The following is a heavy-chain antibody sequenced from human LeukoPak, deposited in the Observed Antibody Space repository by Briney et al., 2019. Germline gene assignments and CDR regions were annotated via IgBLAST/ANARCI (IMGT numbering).Heavy chain of an antibody. CDR1: GFTFSSYW. V-gene: IGHV3-7*01. CDR2: IKQDGSEK. J-gene: IGHJ4*02. CDR3: ARDAWGSGGSYYFDY. D-gene: IGHD2-15*01. Sequence: GGSLRLSCAASGFTFSSYWMSWVRQAPGKGLEWVANIKQDGSEKYYVDSVKGRFTISRDNAKNSLYLQMNSLRAEDTAVYYCARDAWGSGGSYYFDYWGQGTLVTVSS.